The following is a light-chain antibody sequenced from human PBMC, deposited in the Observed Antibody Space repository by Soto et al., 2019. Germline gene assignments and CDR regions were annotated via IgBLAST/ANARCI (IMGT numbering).Light chain of an antibody. J-gene: IGKJ3*01. CDR1: QSISSW. V-gene: IGKV1-5*01. CDR2: DAS. Sequence: DIQMTQSPSTLSASVGDRVTITCRASQSISSWLAWYQQKLGKAPKLLIHDASSLESGVPSRFSGSGSGTEFTLTISSLQPDDFATYYCQYYSSYSPTFGPGTTVDIK. CDR3: QYYSSYSPT.